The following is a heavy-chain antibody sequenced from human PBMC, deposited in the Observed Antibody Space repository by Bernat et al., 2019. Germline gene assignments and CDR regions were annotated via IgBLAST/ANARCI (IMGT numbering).Heavy chain of an antibody. V-gene: IGHV4-59*01. CDR2: ISYTGDT. CDR3: ARHYLPSGSYGYWFDP. Sequence: QEQLQESGPGLVKPSETLSLTCTVSVGSIGIYYWSWLRQPPGKGLEWIAFISYTGDTNYTPSLKSRVIISVDTSKSQVSLELTCVTAADTAVYYCARHYLPSGSYGYWFDPWGQGTLVTVSS. J-gene: IGHJ5*02. CDR1: VGSIGIYY. D-gene: IGHD3-10*01.